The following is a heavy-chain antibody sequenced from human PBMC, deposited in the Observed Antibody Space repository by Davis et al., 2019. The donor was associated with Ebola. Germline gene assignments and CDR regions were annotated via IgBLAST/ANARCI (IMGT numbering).Heavy chain of an antibody. J-gene: IGHJ6*02. CDR1: GFTFSTYG. V-gene: IGHV3-23*01. D-gene: IGHD3-3*01. CDR2: ISGSGGST. Sequence: GGSLRLSCAASGFTFSTYGMSWVRQAPGKGLEWVSTISGSGGSTYYADSVKGRFTISRDNSKNTLYLQMNSLRAEDTAVYYCAKAYDFWSGYTGYYYGMDVWGQGTTVTVSS. CDR3: AKAYDFWSGYTGYYYGMDV.